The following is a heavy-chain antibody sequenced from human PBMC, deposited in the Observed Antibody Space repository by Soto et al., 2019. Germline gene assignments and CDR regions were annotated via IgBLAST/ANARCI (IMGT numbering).Heavy chain of an antibody. Sequence: GGSLRLSCAASGFTFSSYWMSWVRQAPGKGLEWVANIKQDGSEKYYLDSVKGRFTVSRDNAKNSLYLQMNSLRAEDTAVYYCASLCNYDFWSGYYRYYYYYYMDVWGKGTTVTVSS. V-gene: IGHV3-7*01. D-gene: IGHD3-3*01. CDR1: GFTFSSYW. CDR2: IKQDGSEK. J-gene: IGHJ6*03. CDR3: ASLCNYDFWSGYYRYYYYYYMDV.